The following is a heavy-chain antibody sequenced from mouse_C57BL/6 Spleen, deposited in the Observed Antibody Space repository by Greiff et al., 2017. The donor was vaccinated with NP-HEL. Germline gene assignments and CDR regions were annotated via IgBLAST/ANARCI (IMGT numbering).Heavy chain of an antibody. D-gene: IGHD6-2*01. CDR2: IHPNSGST. J-gene: IGHJ3*01. V-gene: IGHV1-64*01. CDR1: GYTFTSYW. Sequence: VKLQQPGAELVKPGASVKLSCKASGYTFTSYWMHWVKQRPGQGLEWIGMIHPNSGSTNYNEKFKSKATLTVDKSSSTAYMQLSSLTSEDSAVYYCAREDVRSLFAYWGQGTLVTVSA. CDR3: AREDVRSLFAY.